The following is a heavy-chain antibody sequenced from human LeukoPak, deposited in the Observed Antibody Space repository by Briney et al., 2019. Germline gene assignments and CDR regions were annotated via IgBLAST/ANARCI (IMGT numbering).Heavy chain of an antibody. D-gene: IGHD6-13*01. CDR2: INPNSGGT. Sequence: GASVKVSCKASGYTFTGCYIHWVRQAPGQGLEWMGWINPNSGGTNYVQKFQGKVSMTRDTSISTAYMELSRLRSDDTAVYYCARSTSSNSYEYFEYWGQGTLVTVSS. V-gene: IGHV1-2*02. CDR1: GYTFTGCY. J-gene: IGHJ1*01. CDR3: ARSTSSNSYEYFEY.